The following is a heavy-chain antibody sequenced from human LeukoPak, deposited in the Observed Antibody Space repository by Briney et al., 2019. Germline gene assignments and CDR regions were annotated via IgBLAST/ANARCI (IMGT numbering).Heavy chain of an antibody. CDR3: ARDFADTITVTGDVYYMDV. J-gene: IGHJ6*03. D-gene: IGHD5-24*01. CDR1: GGSISSYY. CDR2: IYYSGST. Sequence: SETLSLTCTVSGGSISSYYWSWIRQPPGKGLEWIGYIYYSGSTNYNPSLKSRVTISVDTSKNQFSLKLRSVTAADTAVYYCARDFADTITVTGDVYYMDVWGKGTTVTVSS. V-gene: IGHV4-59*01.